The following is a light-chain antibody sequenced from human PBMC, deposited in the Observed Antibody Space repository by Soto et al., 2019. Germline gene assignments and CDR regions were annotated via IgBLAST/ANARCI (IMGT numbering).Light chain of an antibody. CDR3: FSYTTSSTLV. CDR2: EVS. CDR1: SSDVGGYKY. J-gene: IGLJ3*02. Sequence: QSALTQPASVSGSPGQSITISCTGTSSDVGGYKYVSWYQQHPAEAPKLMIYEVSNRPSGVSHRFSGSKSGNTASLTISGLQAEDEANYYCFSYTTSSTLVFGGGTKLTVL. V-gene: IGLV2-14*01.